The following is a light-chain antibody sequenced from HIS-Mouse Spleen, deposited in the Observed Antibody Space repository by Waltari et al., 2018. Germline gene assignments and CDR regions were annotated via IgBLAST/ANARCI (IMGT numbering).Light chain of an antibody. J-gene: IGLJ2*01. CDR2: EDS. CDR3: YSTDSSGNHRV. Sequence: SYELTQPPSVSVSPGQTARITCSGDALPKKYAYWYQQKSGQAPVLVIYEDSKRPSGITGRFSGSSSGTMATLTISGAQVEDEADYYCYSTDSSGNHRVFGGGTKLTVL. V-gene: IGLV3-10*01. CDR1: ALPKKY.